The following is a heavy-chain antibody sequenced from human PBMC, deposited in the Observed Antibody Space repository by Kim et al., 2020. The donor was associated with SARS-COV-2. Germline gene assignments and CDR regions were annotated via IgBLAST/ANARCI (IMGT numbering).Heavy chain of an antibody. J-gene: IGHJ3*02. CDR1: GYTFTGYY. D-gene: IGHD3-22*01. CDR2: INPNSGGT. CDR3: ASLDSSGYYYIPNDDAFDI. Sequence: ASVKVSCKASGYTFTGYYMHWVRQAPGQGLEWMGRINPNSGGTNYAQKFQGRVTMTRDTSISTAYMELSRLRSDDTAVYYCASLDSSGYYYIPNDDAFDIWGQGTMVTVSS. V-gene: IGHV1-2*06.